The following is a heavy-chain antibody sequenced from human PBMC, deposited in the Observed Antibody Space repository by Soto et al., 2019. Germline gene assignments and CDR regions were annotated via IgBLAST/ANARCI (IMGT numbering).Heavy chain of an antibody. V-gene: IGHV5-10-1*01. CDR3: ARLIYDSSGYYWAPYYFDY. CDR2: IDPSDSYT. Sequence: GESLKISCKGSGYSFTSCWISWVRQMPGKGLEWMGRIDPSDSYTNYSPSFQGHVTISADKSISTAYLQWSRLKASDTAMYYCARLIYDSSGYYWAPYYFDYWGQGTLVTVSS. J-gene: IGHJ4*02. D-gene: IGHD3-22*01. CDR1: GYSFTSCW.